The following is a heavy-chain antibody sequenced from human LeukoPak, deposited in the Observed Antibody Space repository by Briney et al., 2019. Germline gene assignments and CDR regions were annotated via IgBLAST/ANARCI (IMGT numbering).Heavy chain of an antibody. V-gene: IGHV3-30*02. CDR1: GFTFSSYG. J-gene: IGHJ4*02. D-gene: IGHD2-15*01. Sequence: GGSLRLSCAASGFTFSSYGMHWVRQAPGKGLEWVAFIRYDGSNKYYADSVKGRFTISRDNSKNTLYLQMNSLRAEDAAVYYCAKTAAIVVVVAANDYWGQGTLVTVSS. CDR2: IRYDGSNK. CDR3: AKTAAIVVVVAANDY.